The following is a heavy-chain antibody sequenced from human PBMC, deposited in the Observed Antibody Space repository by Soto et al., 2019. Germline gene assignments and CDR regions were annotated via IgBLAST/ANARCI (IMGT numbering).Heavy chain of an antibody. V-gene: IGHV3-21*01. CDR3: ARRTVTTYHYFDY. Sequence: NPVGSLRLSCVASGFTFSTYDMNWVRQAPGKGLEWVSSINRASIYIYYADSVRGRFTISRDNAKNSLYLQMDSLRVEDTAVYYCARRTVTTYHYFDYWGQGTLVTVSS. CDR2: INRASIYI. J-gene: IGHJ4*02. D-gene: IGHD4-17*01. CDR1: GFTFSTYD.